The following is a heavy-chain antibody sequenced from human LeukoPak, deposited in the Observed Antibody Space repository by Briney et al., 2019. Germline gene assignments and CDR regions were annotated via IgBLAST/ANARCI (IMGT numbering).Heavy chain of an antibody. V-gene: IGHV3-23*01. CDR1: GFTFSSYA. D-gene: IGHD6-6*01. CDR2: ISGGGGST. J-gene: IGHJ4*02. CDR3: ATSYPSSSRTPFDC. Sequence: GGSLRLSCAASGFTFSSYAMTWVRHAPGKGLEWVSAISGGGGSTYHADSVKGRFTISRDNSKNTLYLQMDSLRAEDTAVYYCATSYPSSSRTPFDCWGQGTLVTVSS.